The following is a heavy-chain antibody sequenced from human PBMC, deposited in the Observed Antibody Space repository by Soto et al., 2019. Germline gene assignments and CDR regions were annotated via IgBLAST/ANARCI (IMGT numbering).Heavy chain of an antibody. J-gene: IGHJ6*03. CDR3: ASHGSGSYYNYYYYMDV. CDR2: ISGSGGST. Sequence: EVQLLESGGGLVQPGGSLRLSCAASGFTFSSYAMSWVRQAPGKGLEWVSAISGSGGSTYYADSVKGRFTISRDNSKNTLYLQMNGLRAEDTAVYYCASHGSGSYYNYYYYMDVWGKGTTVTVSS. V-gene: IGHV3-23*01. CDR1: GFTFSSYA. D-gene: IGHD3-10*01.